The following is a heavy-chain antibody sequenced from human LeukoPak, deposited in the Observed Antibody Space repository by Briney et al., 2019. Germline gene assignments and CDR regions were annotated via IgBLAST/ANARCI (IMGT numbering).Heavy chain of an antibody. CDR3: AREAMYSYGNNFDY. V-gene: IGHV4-61*08. D-gene: IGHD5-18*01. J-gene: IGHJ4*02. CDR2: IYYSGST. Sequence: ETLSLTCTVSGGSISSGDYYWSWIRQPPGKGLEWIGYIYYSGSTNYNPSLKSRVTISVDTSKNQFSLKLSSVTAADTAVYHCAREAMYSYGNNFDYWGQGTLVTVSS. CDR1: GGSISSGDYY.